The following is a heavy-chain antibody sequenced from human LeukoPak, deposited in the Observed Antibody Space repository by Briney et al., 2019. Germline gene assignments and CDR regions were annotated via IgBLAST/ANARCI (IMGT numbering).Heavy chain of an antibody. D-gene: IGHD2-15*01. CDR2: ISGSGGST. CDR1: GFTFSSYA. V-gene: IGHV3-23*01. J-gene: IGHJ4*02. Sequence: GGSLRLSCAASGFTFSSYAMSWVRQAPGKGLEWVSAISGSGGSTYYADSVKRRFTISRDNSKNTLYLQMNSLRAEDTAVYYCARDRLGVVVAATDYFDYWGQGTLVTVSS. CDR3: ARDRLGVVVAATDYFDY.